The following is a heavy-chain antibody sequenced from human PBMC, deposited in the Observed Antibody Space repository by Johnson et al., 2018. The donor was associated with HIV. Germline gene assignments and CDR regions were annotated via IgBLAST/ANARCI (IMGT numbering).Heavy chain of an antibody. J-gene: IGHJ3*02. CDR3: AKVKSQNTIGDAFDI. Sequence: VQLVESGGGLVQPGGSLRLSCAASGFTFSSYDMHWVRQAPGTGLEWVSAIGTAGDTYYPGSAKGRFTISRDNSKNTLYLQMHSLRAEDTAMYYCAKVKSQNTIGDAFDIWGQGTMVTVSS. V-gene: IGHV3-13*01. CDR2: IGTAGDT. CDR1: GFTFSSYD. D-gene: IGHD3-16*01.